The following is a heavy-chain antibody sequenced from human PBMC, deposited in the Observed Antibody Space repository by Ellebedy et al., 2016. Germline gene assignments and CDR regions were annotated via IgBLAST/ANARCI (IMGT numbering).Heavy chain of an antibody. D-gene: IGHD4-23*01. CDR3: TKKGGRQPFGVNSYEGI. V-gene: IGHV3-23*01. J-gene: IGHJ4*02. CDR1: GFIFSSYA. Sequence: GESLKISCAASGFIFSSYAMGWVRQAPGKGLEWVSIISGSGDDTYYADSVLGRFTISRDNSKNTLFLQMNSLRGDDTATYYCTKKGGRQPFGVNSYEGIWGQGTRVTVSS. CDR2: ISGSGDDT.